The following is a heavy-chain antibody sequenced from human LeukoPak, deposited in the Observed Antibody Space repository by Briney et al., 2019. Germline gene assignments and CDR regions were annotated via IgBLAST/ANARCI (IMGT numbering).Heavy chain of an antibody. V-gene: IGHV3-7*01. CDR1: GFTFSNYW. D-gene: IGHD3-10*01. J-gene: IGHJ3*02. CDR3: ARGMRGAFDI. CDR2: IKQDGSER. Sequence: PGGSLRLSCAASGFTFSNYWMNWVRQAPGKGPEWVANIKQDGSERYYVDSVKGRFTISRDNAKNSLYLQMNSLRAEDTAVYYCARGMRGAFDIWGQGTMVTVSS.